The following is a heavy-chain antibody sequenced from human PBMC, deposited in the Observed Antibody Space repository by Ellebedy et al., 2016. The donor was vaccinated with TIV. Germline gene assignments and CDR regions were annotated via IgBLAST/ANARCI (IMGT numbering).Heavy chain of an antibody. CDR1: GGSISSGDYY. Sequence: SETLSLTXTVSGGSISSGDYYWSWIRQPPGKGLEWIGYIYYSADTYYNPSLKSRVTISVDTSKNQFSLKLSSVTAADTAVYYCARVRYDSSGYNWFDPWGQGTLVTVSS. CDR3: ARVRYDSSGYNWFDP. D-gene: IGHD3-22*01. V-gene: IGHV4-30-4*02. J-gene: IGHJ5*02. CDR2: IYYSADT.